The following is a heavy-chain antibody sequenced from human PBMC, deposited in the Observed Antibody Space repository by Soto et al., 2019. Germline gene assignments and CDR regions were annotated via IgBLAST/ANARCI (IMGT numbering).Heavy chain of an antibody. CDR1: GYSFATHW. D-gene: IGHD6-19*01. CDR3: ARSYSSGRSNWFDP. Sequence: GESLKISCKGSGYSFATHWIGWVRQMPGKGLEWMGLIYPGDSDTRYSPSFQGQVTISADKSINTAYLQWSSLKASDTAMYYCARSYSSGRSNWFDPWGQGTLVTVS. CDR2: IYPGDSDT. J-gene: IGHJ5*02. V-gene: IGHV5-51*01.